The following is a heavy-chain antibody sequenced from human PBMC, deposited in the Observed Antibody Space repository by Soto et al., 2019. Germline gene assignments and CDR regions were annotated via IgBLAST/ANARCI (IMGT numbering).Heavy chain of an antibody. V-gene: IGHV3-7*01. CDR2: IKQDGSEK. CDR3: ARDKPWYRSSTYFDH. D-gene: IGHD6-13*01. Sequence: PGGSLRLSCAASGVTFSSYWMSWVRQAPGKGLEWVANIKQDGSEKYYVDSVKGRFTISRDNAKNSLYLQMNSLRAEDTAVYYCARDKPWYRSSTYFDHRGQGTLGTVSS. CDR1: GVTFSSYW. J-gene: IGHJ4*02.